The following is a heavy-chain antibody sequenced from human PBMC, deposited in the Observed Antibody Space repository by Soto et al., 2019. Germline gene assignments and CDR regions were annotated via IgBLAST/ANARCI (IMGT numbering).Heavy chain of an antibody. CDR2: ISNSVTAI. CDR1: GFAFNKYE. D-gene: IGHD1-1*01. Sequence: GGSLRLSCAASGFAFNKYEMNWVRQAPGKGLEWVAHISNSVTAIYYADFVKGRFTMSRDNATGSLYLQMDSLTVDDTAVYYCAREMPTNLPYFDLWRQGPLVTVYS. V-gene: IGHV3-48*03. J-gene: IGHJ4*02. CDR3: AREMPTNLPYFDL.